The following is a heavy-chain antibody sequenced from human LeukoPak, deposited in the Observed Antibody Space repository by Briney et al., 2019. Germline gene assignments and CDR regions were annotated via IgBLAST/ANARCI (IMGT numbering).Heavy chain of an antibody. D-gene: IGHD5-18*01. V-gene: IGHV4-59*08. CDR3: ARHGGIQLWSLRWFDP. J-gene: IGHJ5*02. Sequence: SETLSLTCSVSGGSISSYYWSWIRQPPGKGLEWIAYISYSGSTNYNPSLKSRLTISVDTSKNQFSLKLSSVTAADTAVYYCARHGGIQLWSLRWFDPWGQGTLVTVSS. CDR1: GGSISSYY. CDR2: ISYSGST.